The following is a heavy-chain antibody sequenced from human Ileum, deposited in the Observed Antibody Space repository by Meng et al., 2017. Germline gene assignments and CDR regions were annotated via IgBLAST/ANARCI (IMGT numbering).Heavy chain of an antibody. D-gene: IGHD4-17*01. CDR1: GGSVSFGNSF. CDR2: IYYSGTT. J-gene: IGHJ4*02. Sequence: QVQLQQSGPGLVKPSETLSLTCTVSGGSVSFGNSFWGWIRQPPGKGLEWIGTIYYSGTTYYNTSLKSRVTISVDTSTNQFSLKLISVTAADTAVYYCARRAHYGDPPRWGQGTLVTVSS. CDR3: ARRAHYGDPPR. V-gene: IGHV4-39*01.